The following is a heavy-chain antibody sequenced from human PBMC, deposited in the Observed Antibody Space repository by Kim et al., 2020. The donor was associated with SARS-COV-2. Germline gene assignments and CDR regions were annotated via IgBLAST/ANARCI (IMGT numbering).Heavy chain of an antibody. V-gene: IGHV4-59*13. J-gene: IGHJ4*02. Sequence: SETLSLTCTVSGGSITNYYYNWIRQPPGKELEWMGYIFYSGTTNYNPSLKSRVTISLDTSKNQFSLKLTSVTAADTAVYFCARGGTNQLAQVWGQATL. D-gene: IGHD2-2*01. CDR2: IFYSGTT. CDR1: GGSITNYY. CDR3: ARGGTNQLAQV.